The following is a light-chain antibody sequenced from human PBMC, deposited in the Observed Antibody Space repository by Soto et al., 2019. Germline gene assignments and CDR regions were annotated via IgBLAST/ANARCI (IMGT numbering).Light chain of an antibody. Sequence: QSALTQPASVSGSPGRSITISCTGTSSDVGAYNYVSWYQQHPGKALKLMMYDVSNRPSGVSNRFSGSKSGNTASLTISGLQAEDEADYYCSSYTRSSTDVFGTGTKLTVL. V-gene: IGLV2-14*01. CDR3: SSYTRSSTDV. J-gene: IGLJ1*01. CDR1: SSDVGAYNY. CDR2: DVS.